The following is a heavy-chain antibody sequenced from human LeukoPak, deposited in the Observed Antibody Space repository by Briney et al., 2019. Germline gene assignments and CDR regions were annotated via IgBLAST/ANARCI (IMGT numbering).Heavy chain of an antibody. CDR1: GFTFSSYG. CDR2: ISYDGSNK. V-gene: IGHV3-30*18. D-gene: IGHD3-22*01. Sequence: GRSLRLSCAASGFTFSSYGMHWVRQAPGKGLEWVAVISYDGSNKYYADSVKGRFTISRDNSKNTLYLQMNRLRAKHRAVYDCEKEEYYDSSGDGPSFDYWGQGTLVTVSS. CDR3: EKEEYYDSSGDGPSFDY. J-gene: IGHJ4*02.